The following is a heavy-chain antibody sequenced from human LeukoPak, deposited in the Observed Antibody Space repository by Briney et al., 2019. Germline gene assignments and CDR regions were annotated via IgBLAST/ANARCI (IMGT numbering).Heavy chain of an antibody. D-gene: IGHD1-26*01. J-gene: IGHJ4*02. CDR2: IKGDERGK. CDR1: GFTFSTYW. CDR3: PRDVGGSLDY. V-gene: IGHV3-7*01. Sequence: GGSLRLSRAASGFTFSTYWMGWVGQAPGKGLEGVGHIKGDERGKHQADSVKGRFNIFREKAQRSAYLQMSSLRGEDKAVYYCPRDVGGSLDYWGQGTLVTVSS.